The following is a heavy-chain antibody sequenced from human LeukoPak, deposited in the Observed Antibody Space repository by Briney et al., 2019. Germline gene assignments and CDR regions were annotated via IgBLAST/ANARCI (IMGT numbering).Heavy chain of an antibody. J-gene: IGHJ4*02. V-gene: IGHV3-74*01. CDR1: GFTFSSYW. D-gene: IGHD3-10*01. CDR2: IKSDGSST. Sequence: GGSLRLSCAASGFTFSSYWMSWVRQAPGKGLVWVSRIKSDGSSTTYADSVKGRFTISRDNAKNTLYLQMNSLRAKDTAVYYCATNYYGSGPDHWGQGTLVTVSS. CDR3: ATNYYGSGPDH.